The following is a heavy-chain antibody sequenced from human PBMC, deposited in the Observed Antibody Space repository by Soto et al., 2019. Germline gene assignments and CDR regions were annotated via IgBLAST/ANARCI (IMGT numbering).Heavy chain of an antibody. Sequence: QVQLVQSGAEVKKPGSSVKVSCKASGGTFSSYAISWVRQAPGQGLEWMGGIIPIFGTANYAQKFQGRVTITADESTSTADMELSSLRSEDTAVYYCASAKGTGYCSGGSCPWGGMDVWGQGTTVTVSS. CDR3: ASAKGTGYCSGGSCPWGGMDV. V-gene: IGHV1-69*12. D-gene: IGHD2-15*01. CDR2: IIPIFGTA. J-gene: IGHJ6*02. CDR1: GGTFSSYA.